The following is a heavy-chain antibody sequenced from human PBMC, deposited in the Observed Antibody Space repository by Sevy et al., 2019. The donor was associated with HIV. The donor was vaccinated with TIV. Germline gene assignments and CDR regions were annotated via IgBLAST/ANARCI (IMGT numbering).Heavy chain of an antibody. CDR3: AKDRVWELGDAFDI. CDR1: GFTVSNNY. CDR2: IYAGGSGT. J-gene: IGHJ3*02. D-gene: IGHD1-7*01. V-gene: IGHV3-53*01. Sequence: GGSLRLSCAASGFTVSNNYISWVRQAPGKGLEWVSAIYAGGSGTYYAGSVKGRFTMSRDNSKNTLYLQMNSLRAEDTAVYYCAKDRVWELGDAFDIWGQGTMVTVSS.